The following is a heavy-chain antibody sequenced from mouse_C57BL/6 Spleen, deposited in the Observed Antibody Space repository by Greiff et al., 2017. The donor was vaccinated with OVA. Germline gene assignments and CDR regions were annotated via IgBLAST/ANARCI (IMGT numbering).Heavy chain of an antibody. Sequence: QVQLKQSGPGILQSSQTLSLTCSFSGFSLSTSGMGVSWIRQPSGKGLEWLAHIYWDDDKRYNPSLKSQLTISKDTSRNQVFLKITSVDTADTATDYCARRGETGRDFDYWGQGTTLTVSS. V-gene: IGHV8-12*01. CDR1: GFSLSTSGMG. CDR2: IYWDDDK. J-gene: IGHJ2*01. D-gene: IGHD4-1*01. CDR3: ARRGETGRDFDY.